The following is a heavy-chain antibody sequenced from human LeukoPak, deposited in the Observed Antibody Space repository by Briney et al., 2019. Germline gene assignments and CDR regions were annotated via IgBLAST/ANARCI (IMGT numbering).Heavy chain of an antibody. CDR1: GFTFSSYS. CDR3: ARDSYCGGDCYSDYFDY. Sequence: PGGSLRLSCAASGFTFSSYSMNWVRQAPGKGLEWVSYISSSSSTIYYADSVKGRFTISRDNAKNSLYLQMNSLRDEDTAVYYCARDSYCGGDCYSDYFDYWGQGTLVTVSS. J-gene: IGHJ4*02. V-gene: IGHV3-48*02. D-gene: IGHD2-21*02. CDR2: ISSSSSTI.